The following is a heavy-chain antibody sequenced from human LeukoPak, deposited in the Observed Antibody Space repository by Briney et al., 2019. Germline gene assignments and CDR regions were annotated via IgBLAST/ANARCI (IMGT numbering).Heavy chain of an antibody. CDR2: MSGSGGST. Sequence: GGTLRLSCAASGFTFSIYGMSWVRQAPGRGLEWVSAMSGSGGSTYYADSVKGRFTVSGDNSKNTLYLQMSSLTAADTAVYYCAKDRSIGTYYTFDHWGQGTLVTVSS. CDR3: AKDRSIGTYYTFDH. V-gene: IGHV3-23*01. CDR1: GFTFSIYG. D-gene: IGHD1-26*01. J-gene: IGHJ4*02.